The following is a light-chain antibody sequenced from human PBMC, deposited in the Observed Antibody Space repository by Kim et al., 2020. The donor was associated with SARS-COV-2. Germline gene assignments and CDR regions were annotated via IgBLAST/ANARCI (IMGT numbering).Light chain of an antibody. CDR3: QVWDSSSDHRV. CDR2: YDS. Sequence: SYELTQPPSVSVAPGKTARITCGGNNIGSKSVHWYQQKPGQAPVLVIYYDSDRPSGIPERFSGSNSGNTATLTISRVEAGDEADYYSQVWDSSSDHRVFGGGTQLTVL. J-gene: IGLJ3*02. V-gene: IGLV3-21*04. CDR1: NIGSKS.